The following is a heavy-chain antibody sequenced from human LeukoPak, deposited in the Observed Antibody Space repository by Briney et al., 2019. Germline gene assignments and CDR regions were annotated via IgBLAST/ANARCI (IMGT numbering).Heavy chain of an antibody. CDR3: AGALTTVDY. CDR1: GGSINSGAYY. CDR2: IYYSGTT. D-gene: IGHD4-17*01. Sequence: SETLSLTCTVSGGSINSGAYYWSWIRQHPGKGLEWIGYIYYSGTTYSNPSLKSRLTISVDTSKNQFSLNLTSVTAADTAVYYCAGALTTVDYWGQGVLVTVSS. V-gene: IGHV4-31*03. J-gene: IGHJ4*02.